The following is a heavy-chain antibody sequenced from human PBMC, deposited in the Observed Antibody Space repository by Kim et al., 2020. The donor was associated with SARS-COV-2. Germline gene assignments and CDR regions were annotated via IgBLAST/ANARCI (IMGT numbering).Heavy chain of an antibody. D-gene: IGHD3-9*01. CDR1: GFTVSSYD. V-gene: IGHV3-64D*06. CDR2: ISSGGGST. Sequence: GGSLRLSCSASGFTVSSYDMRWVRQAPGKGLEYVSAISSGGGSTYAAASKSGISIFCDDTYNTLHHLQISRRAAEATAVYYCGNGPGYVDSNALDFWGQG. J-gene: IGHJ3*01. CDR3: GNGPGYVDSNALDF.